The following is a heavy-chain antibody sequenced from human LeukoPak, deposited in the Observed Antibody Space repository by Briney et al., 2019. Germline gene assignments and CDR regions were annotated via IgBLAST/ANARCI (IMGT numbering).Heavy chain of an antibody. CDR2: INPSGGST. Sequence: ASVKVSCKASGYTFTSYYMHWVRQAPGQGLEWMGIINPSGGSTSYAQKFQGRVTMTRDTSTSTVYMELSRLRSDDTAVYYCARGLDCGGDCYHNWFDPWGQGTLVTVSS. J-gene: IGHJ5*02. V-gene: IGHV1-46*01. CDR3: ARGLDCGGDCYHNWFDP. CDR1: GYTFTSYY. D-gene: IGHD2-21*02.